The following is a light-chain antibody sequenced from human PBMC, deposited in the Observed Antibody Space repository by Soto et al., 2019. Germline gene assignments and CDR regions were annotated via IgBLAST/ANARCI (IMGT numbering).Light chain of an antibody. CDR2: GNS. Sequence: HSALTQPPSVSGAPLQRVTISCTGSSSNIGAGYDVHWYQQLPGTAPKLLIYGNSNRPSGVPDRFSGSKSGTSASLAITGLQAEDEADYYCQSYDSSMSGSYVFGTGTKVTVL. CDR3: QSYDSSMSGSYV. V-gene: IGLV1-40*01. J-gene: IGLJ1*01. CDR1: SSNIGAGYD.